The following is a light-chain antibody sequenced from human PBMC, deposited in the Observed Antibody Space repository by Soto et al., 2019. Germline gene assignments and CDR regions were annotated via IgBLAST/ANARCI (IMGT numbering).Light chain of an antibody. V-gene: IGLV2-14*01. CDR3: SSYTSSSTGV. Sequence: QSALTQPASVSGSPGQSITISCTGTSSDVGGYNYVSWYQQHPGKAPKLMIYEVSNRPSGVSNRFSGSKSGNTASLTISGLQPEDEADYHCSSYTSSSTGVFGGGTKLTVL. CDR1: SSDVGGYNY. J-gene: IGLJ3*02. CDR2: EVS.